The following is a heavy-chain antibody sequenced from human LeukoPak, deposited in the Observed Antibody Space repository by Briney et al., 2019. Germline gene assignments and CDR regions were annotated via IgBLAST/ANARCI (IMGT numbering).Heavy chain of an antibody. CDR1: GXXXXXXXXX. J-gene: IGHJ4*02. CDR3: AXRYSYSSLPDY. Sequence: NPSETLSLTCTXXGXXXXXXXXXXXXXXXXXXKXXXXXGSXXYXGXTXYNXSLKXRVTISVDTSKNQFSLKVSSVTAAXTAVYXCAXRYSYSSLPDYWGQGTLVTVSS. D-gene: IGHD6-19*01. CDR2: XXYXGXT. V-gene: IGHV4-39*01.